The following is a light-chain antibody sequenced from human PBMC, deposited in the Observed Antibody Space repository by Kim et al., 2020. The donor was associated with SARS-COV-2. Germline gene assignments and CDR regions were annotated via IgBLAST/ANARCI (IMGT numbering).Light chain of an antibody. CDR1: SSDVGGYNY. Sequence: QSALTQPASVSGSPGQSITISCTGTSSDVGGYNYVSWYQQHPGKAPKLMIYDVSKRPSGVSNRFSGSKSGNTASLTTSGLQAEDEADYYCSSYTSSSPLYVFGTGTKVTVL. CDR2: DVS. V-gene: IGLV2-14*01. J-gene: IGLJ1*01. CDR3: SSYTSSSPLYV.